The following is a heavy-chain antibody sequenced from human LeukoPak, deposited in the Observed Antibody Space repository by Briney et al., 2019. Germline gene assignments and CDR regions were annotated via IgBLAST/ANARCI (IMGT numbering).Heavy chain of an antibody. Sequence: ASVKVSCKASGYTFTGYYMHWVRQAPGQGFEWMGWIYPNSGDTNYAQKFQGRVTLTRDTSISTAYMELSGLRSDDTAVYYCAKADGNNCPAYWGQGTLVTVSS. CDR3: AKADGNNCPAY. J-gene: IGHJ4*02. D-gene: IGHD5-24*01. V-gene: IGHV1-2*02. CDR1: GYTFTGYY. CDR2: IYPNSGDT.